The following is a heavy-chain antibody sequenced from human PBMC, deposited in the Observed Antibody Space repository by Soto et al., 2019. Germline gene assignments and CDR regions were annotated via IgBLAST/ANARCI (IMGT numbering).Heavy chain of an antibody. D-gene: IGHD2-2*01. CDR2: LGAEDGET. CDR3: ATFPRTIGRTPAAICSFAS. J-gene: IGHJ4*02. CDR1: GYSLSDLS. V-gene: IGHV1-24*01. Sequence: ASVKVSCKVSGYSLSDLSIHWVRQAPGKGLEWMGGLGAEDGETIYAQKLQGRGTMTEDTSTDTAYMELSSLTSEDTAMYYCATFPRTIGRTPAAICSFASWGEGTLVTVSS.